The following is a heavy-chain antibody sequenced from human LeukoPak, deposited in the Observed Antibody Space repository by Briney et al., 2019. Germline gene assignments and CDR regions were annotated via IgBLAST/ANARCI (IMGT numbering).Heavy chain of an antibody. V-gene: IGHV3-23*01. CDR3: AKSGGYGSPIR. CDR1: GFTFNSYA. D-gene: IGHD3-10*01. CDR2: ISGSGGST. Sequence: GGSLRLSCAASGFTFNSYAMSWVRQARGKGLEWVSAISGSGGSTYYADSVKGRFTISRDNCKNTLYLQMNSLRAEDTAVYYCAKSGGYGSPIRWGQGTLVTVSS. J-gene: IGHJ4*02.